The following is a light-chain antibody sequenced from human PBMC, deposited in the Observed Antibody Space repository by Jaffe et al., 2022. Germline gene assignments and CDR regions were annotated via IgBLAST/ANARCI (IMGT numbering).Light chain of an antibody. V-gene: IGLV2-14*01. CDR3: SSYTSSSTLDV. J-gene: IGLJ3*02. CDR1: SSDVGAYNY. Sequence: QSALTQPASVSGSPGQSITISCTGTSSDVGAYNYVSWYQQHPGKAPKLMIYEVSNRPSGVSTRFSGSKSGNTASLTISGLQAEDEADYYCSSYTSSSTLDVFGGGTKLTVL. CDR2: EVS.